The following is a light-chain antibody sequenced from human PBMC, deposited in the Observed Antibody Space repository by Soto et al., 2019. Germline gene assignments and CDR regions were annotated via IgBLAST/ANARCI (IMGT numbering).Light chain of an antibody. CDR2: AAS. Sequence: DFKFTQSPSFGSASVGDRVTITCRASQAVRTWLAWYQQKPGDAPKLLIYAASTLQSGVPSRFSGSGAGTDFTLPIRNLQHEDVATDYCPQSNSFTRTFGGGTKVDIK. J-gene: IGKJ4*01. V-gene: IGKV1-12*01. CDR3: PQSNSFTRT. CDR1: QAVRTW.